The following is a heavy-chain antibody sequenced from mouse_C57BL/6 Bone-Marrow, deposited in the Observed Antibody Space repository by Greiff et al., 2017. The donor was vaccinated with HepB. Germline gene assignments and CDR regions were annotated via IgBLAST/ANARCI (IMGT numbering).Heavy chain of an antibody. J-gene: IGHJ3*01. D-gene: IGHD2-3*01. V-gene: IGHV5-12*01. Sequence: EVQVVESGGGLVQPGGSLKLSCAASGFTFSDYYMYWVRQTPEKRLEWVAYISNGGGSTYYPDTVKGRFTISRDNAKNTLYLQMSRLKSEDTAMYYCARPDGYSPFAYWGQGTLVTVSA. CDR3: ARPDGYSPFAY. CDR1: GFTFSDYY. CDR2: ISNGGGST.